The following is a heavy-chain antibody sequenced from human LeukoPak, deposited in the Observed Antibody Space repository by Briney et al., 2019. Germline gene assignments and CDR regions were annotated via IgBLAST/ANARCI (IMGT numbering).Heavy chain of an antibody. CDR3: AREGMAGRGLFDC. J-gene: IGHJ4*02. CDR2: INWNGGGT. D-gene: IGHD5-24*01. CDR1: GFTFADYA. V-gene: IGHV3-20*04. Sequence: GGSLRLSCEASGFTFADYAMSWVRQAPGKGLEWVSGINWNGGGTVYADSVKGRFTISRDNPKNSLYLQMNRLRADDTAFYYCAREGMAGRGLFDCWGQGTLVTVSS.